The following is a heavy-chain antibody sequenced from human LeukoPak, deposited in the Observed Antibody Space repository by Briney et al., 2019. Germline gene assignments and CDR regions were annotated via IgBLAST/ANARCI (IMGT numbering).Heavy chain of an antibody. Sequence: SETLSLTCAFYGGSFSGYYWSWIRQPPGKGLEWIGEINHSGSTNYNPSLKSRVTISVDTSKNQFSLTLSSLTAADTAVYYCARTEVGGAQLGPKLDYWGQGTLVTVSS. CDR2: INHSGST. CDR1: GGSFSGYY. D-gene: IGHD6-13*01. CDR3: ARTEVGGAQLGPKLDY. J-gene: IGHJ4*02. V-gene: IGHV4-34*01.